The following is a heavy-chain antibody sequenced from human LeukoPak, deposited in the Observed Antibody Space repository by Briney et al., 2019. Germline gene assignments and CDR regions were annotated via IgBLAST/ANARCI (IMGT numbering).Heavy chain of an antibody. D-gene: IGHD7-27*01. CDR2: INPNSGGT. Sequence: GASVKVSCKASGYTFTSYDINWVRQATGQGLEWMGWINPNSGGTNYAQKFQGRVTMTRDTSISTAYMELSRLRSDDTAVYYCARDQGGEDVWGKGTTVTVSS. CDR3: ARDQGGEDV. J-gene: IGHJ6*04. CDR1: GYTFTSYD. V-gene: IGHV1-2*02.